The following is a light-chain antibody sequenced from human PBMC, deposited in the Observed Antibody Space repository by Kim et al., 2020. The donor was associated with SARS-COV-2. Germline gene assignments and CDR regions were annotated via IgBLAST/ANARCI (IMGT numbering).Light chain of an antibody. V-gene: IGKV1-5*03. J-gene: IGKJ1*01. CDR3: QQYRSHLT. CDR2: QAS. Sequence: SASVADRVTNTIRASQSIDIWLGWYQQTLGKAPKLMIYQASSFESDVDSRFSGSGSGTDSTLTISSLQPDDFATYYCQQYRSHLTFGQGTKVDIK. CDR1: QSIDIW.